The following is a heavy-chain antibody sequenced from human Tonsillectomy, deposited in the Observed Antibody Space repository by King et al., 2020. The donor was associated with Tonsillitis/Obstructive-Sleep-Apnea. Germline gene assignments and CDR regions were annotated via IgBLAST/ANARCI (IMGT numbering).Heavy chain of an antibody. J-gene: IGHJ4*02. V-gene: IGHV3-53*01. CDR1: GLTVSTNY. CDR2: IYNGFNT. CDR3: AGVRGILESYFDY. D-gene: IGHD3-3*01. Sequence: VQLVESGGGLIQPGGSLRLSCAASGLTVSTNYMSWVRQSPGKGLGWVSIIYNGFNTNYADSVKGRVTISRDSSKNTLYLQMNSLRAEDTAVYYCAGVRGILESYFDYWGQGTLVTVSS.